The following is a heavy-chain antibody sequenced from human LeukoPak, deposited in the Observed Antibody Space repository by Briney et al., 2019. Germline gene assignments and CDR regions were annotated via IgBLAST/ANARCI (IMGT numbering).Heavy chain of an antibody. V-gene: IGHV3-30*02. Sequence: GGSLRLSCAASGFTFSSYGMHWVRQAPGKGLEWVAFIRYDGSNKYYADSVKGRFTISRDNSENTLYLQMNSLRAEDTAVYYCAKDAYYDFWSGYPDYWGQGTLVTVSS. CDR2: IRYDGSNK. J-gene: IGHJ4*02. CDR1: GFTFSSYG. D-gene: IGHD3-3*01. CDR3: AKDAYYDFWSGYPDY.